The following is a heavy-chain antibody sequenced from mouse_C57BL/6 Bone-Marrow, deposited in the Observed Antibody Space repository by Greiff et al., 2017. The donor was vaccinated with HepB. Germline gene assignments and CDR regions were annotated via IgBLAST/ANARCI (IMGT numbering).Heavy chain of an antibody. V-gene: IGHV1-9*01. D-gene: IGHD2-4*01. CDR2: ILPGSGST. CDR1: GYTFTGYW. Sequence: QVQLQQSGAELMKPGASVKLSCKATGYTFTGYWIEWVKQRPGHGLEWIGEILPGSGSTNYNEKFKGKATFTADTSSNTAYMQLSSLTTEDSAIYYCAKGGRYDYDVGAWFAYWGQGTLVTVSA. CDR3: AKGGRYDYDVGAWFAY. J-gene: IGHJ3*01.